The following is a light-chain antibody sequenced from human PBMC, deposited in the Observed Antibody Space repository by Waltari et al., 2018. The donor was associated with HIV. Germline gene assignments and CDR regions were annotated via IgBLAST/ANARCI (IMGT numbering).Light chain of an antibody. Sequence: QSALTPPRSVAGSPGQSVTISCTGLSSDVGDYNYVSWYPQHPGKAPKPMIFDVNKRPSGVPDRFSGSKSGNTASLTISGLQAEDEADYYCCSYADKYTWVFGGGTKLTVL. CDR3: CSYADKYTWV. CDR2: DVN. V-gene: IGLV2-11*01. CDR1: SSDVGDYNY. J-gene: IGLJ3*02.